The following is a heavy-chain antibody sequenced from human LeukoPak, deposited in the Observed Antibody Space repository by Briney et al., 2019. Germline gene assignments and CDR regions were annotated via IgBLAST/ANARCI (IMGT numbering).Heavy chain of an antibody. J-gene: IGHJ5*02. Sequence: EASVKVSCKASGYTFTSYDINWVRQATGQGLEWMGWMNPNSGNTGYAQKFQDRVTMTRNTSISTAYMELSSLRSEDTAVYYCARGVGATVSYWFDPWGQGTLVTVSS. CDR2: MNPNSGNT. CDR1: GYTFTSYD. D-gene: IGHD1-26*01. CDR3: ARGVGATVSYWFDP. V-gene: IGHV1-8*01.